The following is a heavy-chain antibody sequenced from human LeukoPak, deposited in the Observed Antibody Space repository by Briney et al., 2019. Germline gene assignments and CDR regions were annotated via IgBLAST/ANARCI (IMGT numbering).Heavy chain of an antibody. CDR3: ARTGDYSRSTGGWFDP. V-gene: IGHV4-59*11. D-gene: IGHD4-11*01. CDR1: GDSISSHY. Sequence: PSETLSLTCTFSGDSISSHYLSWVRQAPWKGLEWIGYIFYSGNTNYSPSLKSRVTISVDTFKNQFSLRLTSVTTADTAVYFCARTGDYSRSTGGWFDPWGQGTLVTVYS. CDR2: IFYSGNT. J-gene: IGHJ5*02.